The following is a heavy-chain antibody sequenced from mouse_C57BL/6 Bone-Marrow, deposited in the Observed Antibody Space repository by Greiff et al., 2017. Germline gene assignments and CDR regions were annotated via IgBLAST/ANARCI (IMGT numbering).Heavy chain of an antibody. Sequence: EVQLKQSGPELVKPGASVKISCKASGYTFTDYYMNWVKQSHGKSLEWIGDINPNNGGTSYNQKFKGKATLTVDKSSSTAYMELRSLTSEDSAVYYCAREGTGTSYWGQGTTLTVSS. CDR1: GYTFTDYY. CDR2: INPNNGGT. V-gene: IGHV1-26*01. D-gene: IGHD4-1*01. J-gene: IGHJ2*01. CDR3: AREGTGTSY.